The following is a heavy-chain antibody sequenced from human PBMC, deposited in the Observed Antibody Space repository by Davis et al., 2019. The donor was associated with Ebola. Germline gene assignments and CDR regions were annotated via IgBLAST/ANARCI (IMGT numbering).Heavy chain of an antibody. CDR1: GFTFSSYG. J-gene: IGHJ6*02. Sequence: GESLKISCAASGFTFSSYGMHWVRQAPGKGLEWVAVISYDGSNKYYADSVKGRFTISRDNSKNTLYLQMNSLRAEDTAVYYCAKGVVPAAALYYYGMDVWGQGTTVTVPS. D-gene: IGHD2-2*01. CDR2: ISYDGSNK. CDR3: AKGVVPAAALYYYGMDV. V-gene: IGHV3-30*18.